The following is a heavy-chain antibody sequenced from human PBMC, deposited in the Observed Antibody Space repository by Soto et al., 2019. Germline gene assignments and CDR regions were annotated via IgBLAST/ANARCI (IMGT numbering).Heavy chain of an antibody. V-gene: IGHV1-46*03. CDR1: GGTFSSYA. J-gene: IGHJ4*02. Sequence: EASVKVSCKASGGTFSSYAISWVRQAPGQGLEWMGIINPSGGSTSYAQKFQGRVTMTRDTSTSTVYMELSSLRSEDTALYYCARDSAYYYDSSDYFDYWGQGTLVTVSS. D-gene: IGHD3-22*01. CDR3: ARDSAYYYDSSDYFDY. CDR2: INPSGGST.